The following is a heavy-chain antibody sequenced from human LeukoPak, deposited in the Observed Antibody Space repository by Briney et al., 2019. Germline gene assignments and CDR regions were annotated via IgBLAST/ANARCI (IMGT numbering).Heavy chain of an antibody. D-gene: IGHD5-12*01. CDR3: AKDRWLRSTGVWFDP. CDR2: ISWDGGST. CDR1: GFTFDDYT. J-gene: IGHJ5*02. V-gene: IGHV3-43*01. Sequence: GGSLRLSCAASGFTFDDYTMRWVRQAPGKGLEWVSLISWDGGSTYYADSVKGRFTISRDNSKNSLYLQMNSLRTEDTALYYCAKDRWLRSTGVWFDPWGEGTLVTVSS.